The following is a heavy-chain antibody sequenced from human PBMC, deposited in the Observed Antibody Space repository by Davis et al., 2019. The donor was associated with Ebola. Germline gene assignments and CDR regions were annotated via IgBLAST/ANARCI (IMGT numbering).Heavy chain of an antibody. D-gene: IGHD1-7*01. Sequence: GGSLRLSCKGSGYSFTSYWIGWVRQMPGKGLEWMGIIYPGDSDTRYSPSFQGQVTISADKSISTAYLQWSSLKASDTAMYYCARLRTQYYYYYGMDVWGQGTTVTVSS. CDR2: IYPGDSDT. CDR3: ARLRTQYYYYYGMDV. CDR1: GYSFTSYW. V-gene: IGHV5-51*01. J-gene: IGHJ6*02.